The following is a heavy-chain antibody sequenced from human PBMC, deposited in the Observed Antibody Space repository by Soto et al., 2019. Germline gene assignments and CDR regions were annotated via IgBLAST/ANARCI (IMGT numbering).Heavy chain of an antibody. CDR2: IYPGDSDT. CDR3: ARASGSDGMDV. J-gene: IGHJ6*02. V-gene: IGHV5-51*01. Sequence: GESLKISCNGSGYSFTNYWIVWVRQMPGKGLEWMGSIYPGDSDTRYRPSFQGQVTISADESITTAYLQWTSLKASDTAMYYCARASGSDGMDVWGQGTTVTVPS. CDR1: GYSFTNYW.